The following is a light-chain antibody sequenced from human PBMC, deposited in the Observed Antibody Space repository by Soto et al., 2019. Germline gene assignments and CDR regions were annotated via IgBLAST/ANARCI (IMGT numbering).Light chain of an antibody. CDR1: QNIDKF. V-gene: IGKV1-39*01. CDR3: QQCYIALQP. Sequence: DIQMTQSPSSLSASIGDRGTITCRASQNIDKFLNWYQQRPGEAPRLLISVTSALQSGIPSRFSGSGSGTDFSLSITNLHPEDFATYYGQQCYIALQPFGKGTTVDIX. CDR2: VTS. J-gene: IGKJ1*01.